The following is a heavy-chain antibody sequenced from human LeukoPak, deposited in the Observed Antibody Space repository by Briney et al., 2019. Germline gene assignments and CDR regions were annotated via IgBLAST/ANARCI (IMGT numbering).Heavy chain of an antibody. CDR3: GQGLSIYTRRGPADS. J-gene: IGHJ4*02. CDR1: GFSLDDYG. CDR2: IDWNSGST. Sequence: GGSLRLSCAASGFSLDDYGMQWVRQAPGKGLEWVAGIDWNSGSTGYGDSVRGRFIISRDNRKNSLYLQINSLRAEDTAFYYCGQGLSIYTRRGPADSWGQGTLVTVSS. D-gene: IGHD2/OR15-2a*01. V-gene: IGHV3-9*01.